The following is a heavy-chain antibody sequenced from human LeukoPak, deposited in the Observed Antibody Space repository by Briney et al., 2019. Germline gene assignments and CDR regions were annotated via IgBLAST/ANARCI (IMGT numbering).Heavy chain of an antibody. D-gene: IGHD5-18*01. J-gene: IGHJ6*03. CDR3: ARTTEGGYSYGYFYYYYMDV. CDR1: GGSISSSSYY. Sequence: SETLSLTCTVSGGSISSSSYYWGWIRQPPGKGLEWIGSIYYSGSTNYKSSLKSRVTISVDTSKNQFSLKLSSVTAADTAVYYCARTTEGGYSYGYFYYYYMDVWGKGTTVTISS. CDR2: IYYSGST. V-gene: IGHV4-39*07.